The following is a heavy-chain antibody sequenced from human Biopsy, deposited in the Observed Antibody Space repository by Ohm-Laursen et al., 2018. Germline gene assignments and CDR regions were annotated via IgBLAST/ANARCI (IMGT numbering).Heavy chain of an antibody. V-gene: IGHV3-9*01. CDR1: GFTFDDHA. CDR3: TKDQGYGDYGMDV. Sequence: SLRLSCAASGFTFDDHAMHWVRQPPGKGLEWVSGISRNSDKIGYADSVKGRFTISRDNAKNSLYLQMNSLRAEDTAFYYCTKDQGYGDYGMDVWGQGTTVTVSS. CDR2: ISRNSDKI. J-gene: IGHJ6*02. D-gene: IGHD4-17*01.